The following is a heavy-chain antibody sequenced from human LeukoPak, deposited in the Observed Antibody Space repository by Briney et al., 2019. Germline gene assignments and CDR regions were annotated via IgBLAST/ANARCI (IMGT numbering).Heavy chain of an antibody. J-gene: IGHJ4*02. CDR3: AKTYGSGSYMDY. Sequence: GGYLRLSCAASGFTFSSYGMHWVRQAPGKRLKWVAVISYDGSNKYYADSVKGRFTISRDNSKNTLYLQMNSLRAEDTAVYYCAKTYGSGSYMDYWGQGTLVTVSS. CDR1: GFTFSSYG. D-gene: IGHD3-10*01. V-gene: IGHV3-30*18. CDR2: ISYDGSNK.